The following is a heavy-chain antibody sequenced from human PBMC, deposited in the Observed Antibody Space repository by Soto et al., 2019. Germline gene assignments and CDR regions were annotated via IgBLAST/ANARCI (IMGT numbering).Heavy chain of an antibody. Sequence: GASVKVSCKVSGYTLTELSMHWVRQAPGKGLEWMGGFDPEDGETIYAQKFQGRVTMTEDTSTDTAYMELSSLRSEDTAVYYCATGYGGTLSGSPAPYYYYGMDFWGQAIIVTVSS. CDR2: FDPEDGET. J-gene: IGHJ6*02. CDR1: GYTLTELS. D-gene: IGHD4-17*01. V-gene: IGHV1-24*01. CDR3: ATGYGGTLSGSPAPYYYYGMDF.